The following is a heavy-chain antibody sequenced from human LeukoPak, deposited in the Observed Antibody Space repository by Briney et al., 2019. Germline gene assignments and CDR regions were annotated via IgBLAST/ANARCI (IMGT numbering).Heavy chain of an antibody. J-gene: IGHJ5*02. CDR3: ARGVAAAGTGNWFDP. CDR2: INPSGGST. V-gene: IGHV1-46*01. Sequence: ASVKVSCKASGYTFTSYYMHWVRQAPGQGLGWMGIINPSGGSTSYAQKFQGRVTMTRDTSTSTVYMELSSLRSEDTAVYYCARGVAAAGTGNWFDPWGQGTLVTVSS. CDR1: GYTFTSYY. D-gene: IGHD6-13*01.